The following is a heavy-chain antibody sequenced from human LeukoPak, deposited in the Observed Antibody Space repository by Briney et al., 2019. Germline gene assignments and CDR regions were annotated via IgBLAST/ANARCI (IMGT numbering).Heavy chain of an antibody. J-gene: IGHJ5*02. D-gene: IGHD3-10*01. CDR3: ARYILGVVRWFDP. Sequence: SETLSLTCAVSGGSISSGDYSWSWIRQPLGKGLEWIGYIYHSGSTYYNPPLKSRVTISVDRSKNQLSLKLSSVTAADTAVYYCARYILGVVRWFDPWGQGTLVTVSS. V-gene: IGHV4-30-2*01. CDR1: GGSISSGDYS. CDR2: IYHSGST.